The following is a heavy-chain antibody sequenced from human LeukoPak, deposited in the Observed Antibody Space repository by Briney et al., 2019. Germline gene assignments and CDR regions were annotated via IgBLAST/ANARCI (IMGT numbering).Heavy chain of an antibody. CDR2: IWYDGSNK. Sequence: GGSLRLSCAASGFTFSSYGMHRVRQAPGKGLEWVAVIWYDGSNKYYADSVKGRFTISRDNSKNTLYLQMNSLRAEDTAVYYCASQSADDAFDIWGQGTMVTVSS. CDR3: ASQSADDAFDI. CDR1: GFTFSSYG. V-gene: IGHV3-33*01. J-gene: IGHJ3*02.